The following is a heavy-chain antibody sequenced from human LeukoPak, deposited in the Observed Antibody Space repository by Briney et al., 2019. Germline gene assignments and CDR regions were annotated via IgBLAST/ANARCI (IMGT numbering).Heavy chain of an antibody. CDR3: ARGKDIRSAGEISDY. CDR2: ISGSGGTT. J-gene: IGHJ4*02. V-gene: IGHV3-23*01. Sequence: PGGSLRLSCAASGFTFSHYAMTWVRQAPGKGLEWVSSISGSGGTTYYGDSVKGRFTISRDNSKNTVYLQFNSPRAEDTAVYYCARGKDIRSAGEISDYWGQGTLVTVSS. CDR1: GFTFSHYA. D-gene: IGHD6-19*01.